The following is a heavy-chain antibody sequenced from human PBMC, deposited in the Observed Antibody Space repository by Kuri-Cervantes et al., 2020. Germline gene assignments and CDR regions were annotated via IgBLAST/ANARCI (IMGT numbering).Heavy chain of an antibody. V-gene: IGHV3-7*01. D-gene: IGHD4-11*01. J-gene: IGHJ6*02. CDR2: IKQDGSEK. CDR3: AREGTVTTSGGYYYYFGLDV. CDR1: GFTFSSYW. Sequence: GESLKISCAASGFTFSSYWMSWVRQAPGKGLEWVANIKQDGSEKYYVDSVKGRFTISRDNAKNSLYLQMNSLRAEDTAVYYCAREGTVTTSGGYYYYFGLDVWGQGTMVTVSS.